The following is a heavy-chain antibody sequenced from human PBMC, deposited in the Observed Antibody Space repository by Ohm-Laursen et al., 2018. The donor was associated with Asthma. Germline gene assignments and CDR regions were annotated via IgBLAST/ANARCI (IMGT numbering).Heavy chain of an antibody. V-gene: IGHV3-53*01. CDR2: IYTGGDT. J-gene: IGHJ6*02. D-gene: IGHD3-10*01. Sequence: SLRLSCTASGFTVSSNYMSWVRQAPGKGLEWVSVIYTGGDTFYADSVKGRFTISRDSSKNTLYLQMNSLRAEDTAVYYCARDRGSGPNFYYYYGMDVWGQGTTVTVSS. CDR1: GFTVSSNY. CDR3: ARDRGSGPNFYYYYGMDV.